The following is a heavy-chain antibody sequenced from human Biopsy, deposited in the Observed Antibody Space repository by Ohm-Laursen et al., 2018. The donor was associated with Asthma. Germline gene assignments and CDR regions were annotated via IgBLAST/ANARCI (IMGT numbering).Heavy chain of an antibody. V-gene: IGHV4-39*01. CDR3: ARHWDWGSFFDY. CDR2: IYYSGTT. J-gene: IGHJ4*02. CDR1: SGSGGYMRSGNYY. Sequence: SETLSLTCSLSSGSGGYMRSGNYYWGWIRQPPGKGLEWIGSIYYSGTTYHNPSLKSRVTISVDTSKNHFSLKLSSVTAADTAVYYCARHWDWGSFFDYWGQGTPVTVSS. D-gene: IGHD7-27*01.